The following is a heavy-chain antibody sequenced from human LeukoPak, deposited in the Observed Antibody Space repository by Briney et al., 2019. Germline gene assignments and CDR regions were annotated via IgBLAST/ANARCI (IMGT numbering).Heavy chain of an antibody. CDR1: GYTFTGYY. CDR2: INPNSGGT. Sequence: ASVKVSCKASGYTFTGYYMHWVRQAPGQGLEWMGWINPNSGGTNYAQKFQGRVTMTRDTSISTAYMELSRLRSDDTAVYYRARGLGVTTVTGSYYYYGMDVWGQGTTVTVSS. J-gene: IGHJ6*02. D-gene: IGHD4-11*01. CDR3: ARGLGVTTVTGSYYYYGMDV. V-gene: IGHV1-2*02.